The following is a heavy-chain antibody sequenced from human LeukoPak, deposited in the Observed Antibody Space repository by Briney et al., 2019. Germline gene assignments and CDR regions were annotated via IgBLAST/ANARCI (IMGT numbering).Heavy chain of an antibody. V-gene: IGHV3-23*01. CDR2: MSSVT. CDR1: GFTFSNFA. D-gene: IGHD3-10*01. J-gene: IGHJ4*02. Sequence: QPGGSLRLSCAASGFTFSNFAMSWVRQAPGKGLEWVSAMSSVTYYADSVKGRFTISRDDSESTLFLQMNSLRAEDTAVYYYAKAFFSGSGGNHKHFDSWGQGTLVTVSS. CDR3: AKAFFSGSGGNHKHFDS.